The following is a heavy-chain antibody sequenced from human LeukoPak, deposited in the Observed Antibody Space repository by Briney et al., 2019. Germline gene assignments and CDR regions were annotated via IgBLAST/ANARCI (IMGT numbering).Heavy chain of an antibody. CDR2: FDPEDGET. Sequence: ASVKVSCKVSGYTLTELSMYWVRQAPGKGLEWMGGFDPEDGETIYAQKFQGRVTMTEDTSTDTAYMELSSLRSEDTAVYYCATGGLRTMIVVVFDYWGQGTLVTVSS. D-gene: IGHD3-22*01. CDR1: GYTLTELS. J-gene: IGHJ4*02. CDR3: ATGGLRTMIVVVFDY. V-gene: IGHV1-24*01.